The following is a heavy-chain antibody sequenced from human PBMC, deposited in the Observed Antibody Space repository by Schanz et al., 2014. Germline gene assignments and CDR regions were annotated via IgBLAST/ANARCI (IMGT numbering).Heavy chain of an antibody. CDR1: GFTFRSYS. D-gene: IGHD3-3*01. J-gene: IGHJ4*02. Sequence: QLLESGGGLVQPGGSLRLSCAASGFTFRSYSMNWVRQAPGKGLEWAALISHDGNNKHYVDSVEGRFTISRDNSKNALYLQMDSLRAEDTAVYYCARGVRIDYWGQGTLVTVSS. CDR2: ISHDGNNK. CDR3: ARGVRIDY. V-gene: IGHV3-30*03.